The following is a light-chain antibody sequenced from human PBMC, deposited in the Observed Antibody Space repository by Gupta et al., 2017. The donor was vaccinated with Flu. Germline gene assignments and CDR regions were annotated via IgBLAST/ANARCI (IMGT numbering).Light chain of an antibody. CDR2: KAS. Sequence: YPSTLSASVGDRAIITCRASQSISNWLSWYQQKPGKAPKLLIYKASTLETGVPSRFSGSGFGTEFTLTISSLQPDDFATYYCQQYDTYWTFGQGTKVEVK. V-gene: IGKV1-5*03. J-gene: IGKJ1*01. CDR1: QSISNW. CDR3: QQYDTYWT.